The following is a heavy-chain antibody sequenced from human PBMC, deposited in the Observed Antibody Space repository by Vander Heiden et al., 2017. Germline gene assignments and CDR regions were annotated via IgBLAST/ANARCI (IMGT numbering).Heavy chain of an antibody. Sequence: QVQLVESGGGLVKPGGSLRLSCAASGFTFSDYYMSWIRQAPGKGLEWVSYISSSGSTIYYADSVKGRFTISRDNAKNSRDLKMNSMRAEETAVYYCATHNMGGIYRRRSFDPWGQGTLVTVSS. V-gene: IGHV3-11*01. J-gene: IGHJ5*02. CDR1: GFTFSDYY. CDR3: ATHNMGGIYRRRSFDP. D-gene: IGHD1-26*01. CDR2: ISSSGSTI.